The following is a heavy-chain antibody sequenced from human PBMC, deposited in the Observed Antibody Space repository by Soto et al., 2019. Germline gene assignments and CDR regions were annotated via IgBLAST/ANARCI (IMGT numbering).Heavy chain of an antibody. Sequence: EEQLLESGGGLVQPGGSLRLSCITSGFTFSNFAMSWVRQAPGKGLEGVSSITSSSDRTYYATSVQGRFTISRDNSRNTLFLQMNSLRVEDTALYYCVEGGLYYGFDYWGQGTLVTVST. V-gene: IGHV3-23*01. D-gene: IGHD2-8*01. CDR2: ITSSSDRT. CDR3: VEGGLYYGFDY. CDR1: GFTFSNFA. J-gene: IGHJ4*02.